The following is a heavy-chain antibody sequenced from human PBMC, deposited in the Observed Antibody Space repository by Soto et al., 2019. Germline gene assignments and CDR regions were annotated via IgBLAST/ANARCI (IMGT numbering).Heavy chain of an antibody. V-gene: IGHV3-7*05. CDR2: INPDGSAK. Sequence: EVQLVESGGGLVQPGESLRLSCAGSGFAFSSAWMNWVRQAPGKGLEWVANINPDGSAKDYGDSGRGRFTISRDNATNSLYLDMNSLRAEDTAVYHCARNMNWGLGTLVTVSS. J-gene: IGHJ4*02. CDR3: ARNMN. CDR1: GFAFSSAW.